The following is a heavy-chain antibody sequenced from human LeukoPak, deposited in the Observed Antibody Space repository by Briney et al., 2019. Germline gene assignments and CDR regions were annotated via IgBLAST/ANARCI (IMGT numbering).Heavy chain of an antibody. CDR2: ISWNSGSI. V-gene: IGHV3-9*01. CDR3: AKDISSSATTLPGDY. CDR1: GFTFYDYA. J-gene: IGHJ4*02. D-gene: IGHD4-17*01. Sequence: PGRSLRLSCAASGFTFYDYAMHWVRHAPGKGLEWVSGISWNSGSIGYADSVKGRFTISRDNAKNSLYLQMNSLRAEDTALYYCAKDISSSATTLPGDYWGQGTLVSVSS.